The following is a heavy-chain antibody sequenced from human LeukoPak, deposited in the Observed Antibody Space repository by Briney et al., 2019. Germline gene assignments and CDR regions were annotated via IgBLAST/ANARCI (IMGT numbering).Heavy chain of an antibody. CDR3: ARQRYYDSSGYYYVRRYYFDY. D-gene: IGHD3-22*01. CDR2: INHSGST. Sequence: SETLSLTCAVYGGSFSGYYWSWIRQPPGKGLEWIGEINHSGSTNYNPSLKSRVTISVDTSKNQFSLKLSSVTAADTAVYYCARQRYYDSSGYYYVRRYYFDYWGQGTLVTVSS. CDR1: GGSFSGYY. V-gene: IGHV4-34*01. J-gene: IGHJ4*02.